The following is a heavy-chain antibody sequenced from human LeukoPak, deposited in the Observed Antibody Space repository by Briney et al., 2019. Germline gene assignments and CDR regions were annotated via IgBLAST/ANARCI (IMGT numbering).Heavy chain of an antibody. D-gene: IGHD5-18*01. CDR2: IYHSGST. V-gene: IGHV4-30-2*01. J-gene: IGHJ5*02. CDR1: GGSISSGGYY. CDR3: ARWIQLEYNWFDP. Sequence: TSETLSLTCTVSGGSISSGGYYWSWIRQPPGKGLEWIGYIYHSGSTYYNPSLKSRVTISVDRSKNQFSLKLSSVTAADTAVYYCARWIQLEYNWFDPWGQGTLVTVSS.